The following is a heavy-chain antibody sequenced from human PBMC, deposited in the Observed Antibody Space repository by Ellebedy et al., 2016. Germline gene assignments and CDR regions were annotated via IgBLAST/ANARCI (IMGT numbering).Heavy chain of an antibody. V-gene: IGHV1-3*01. Sequence: ASVKVSCKASGYTFTRNAMHWVRQAPGQRLEWMGWTNAGNGNTKYSQKFQGRVTITRDTSASTAYMELSSLRSEDTAVYYCAREVVAAAGIQPNFDYWGQGTLVTVSS. CDR1: GYTFTRNA. J-gene: IGHJ4*02. CDR3: AREVVAAAGIQPNFDY. D-gene: IGHD6-13*01. CDR2: TNAGNGNT.